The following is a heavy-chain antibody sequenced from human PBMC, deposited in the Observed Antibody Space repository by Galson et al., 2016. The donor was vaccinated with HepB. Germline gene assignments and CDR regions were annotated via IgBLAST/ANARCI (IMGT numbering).Heavy chain of an antibody. V-gene: IGHV3-74*01. CDR1: GFTLSGHW. CDR2: DGRST. Sequence: SLRLSCAASGFTLSGHWMHWVRQVPGKGLVWVSGDGRSTNYADSVKGRFTVSRDNAKTTLDLQMNSPRAEDAAVYFCARGRDYGMDVWGQGTTVTVSS. CDR3: ARGRDYGMDV. J-gene: IGHJ6*02.